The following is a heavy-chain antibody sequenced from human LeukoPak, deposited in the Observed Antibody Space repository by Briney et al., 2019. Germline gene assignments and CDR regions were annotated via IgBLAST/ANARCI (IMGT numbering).Heavy chain of an antibody. CDR3: AKDAGTVTTPFDY. V-gene: IGHV3-30*02. Sequence: AGGSLRLSCAASGFTFSSYGMHWVRQAPGKGLEWVAFIRYDGSNKYYADSVKGRFTISRDNSKNTLYLQMNSLRAEDTAVYYCAKDAGTVTTPFDYWGQGTLVTVSS. J-gene: IGHJ4*02. CDR1: GFTFSSYG. D-gene: IGHD4-11*01. CDR2: IRYDGSNK.